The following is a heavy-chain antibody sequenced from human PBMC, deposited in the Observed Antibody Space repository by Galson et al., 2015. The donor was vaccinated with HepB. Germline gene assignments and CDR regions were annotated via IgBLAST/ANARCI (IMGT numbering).Heavy chain of an antibody. CDR3: ARSSTSIIRGSFDFWSGQSSYWYFDL. CDR1: GGSFGGYY. V-gene: IGHV4-34*01. Sequence: LSLTCAVYGGSFGGYYWSWIRQPPGKVLEWIGEINHSGSTNYNPSLKSRVTISVDTSKNQFSLKLSSVTAADTAVYYCARSSTSIIRGSFDFWSGQSSYWYFDLWGRGTLVTVSS. J-gene: IGHJ2*01. D-gene: IGHD3-3*01. CDR2: INHSGST.